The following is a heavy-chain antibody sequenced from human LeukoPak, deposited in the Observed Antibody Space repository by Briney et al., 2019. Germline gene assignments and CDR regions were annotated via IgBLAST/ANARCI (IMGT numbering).Heavy chain of an antibody. CDR3: AKTRDSSDYYFDY. V-gene: IGHV3-30*18. Sequence: GGSLRLSWAASGFTFNSYGMHWVREPPGKGLEWGALISYDGSNKYYADSVKGRFTISRDNSKNALYLQMNSLRAEDTAVYYCAKTRDSSDYYFDYWGQGTLVTVSS. CDR1: GFTFNSYG. CDR2: ISYDGSNK. D-gene: IGHD3-22*01. J-gene: IGHJ4*02.